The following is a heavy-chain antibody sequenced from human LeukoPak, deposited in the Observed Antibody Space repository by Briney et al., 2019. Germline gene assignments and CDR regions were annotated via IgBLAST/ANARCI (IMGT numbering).Heavy chain of an antibody. CDR1: GFTFSSYA. J-gene: IGHJ3*02. Sequence: GGSLRLSCAASGFTFSSYAMNWVRQAPGKGLEWVSAISHSGASTYYADSVKGRFTISRDNSKNTLYLQMNSLRAEDTAVYYCAKSVAPYCSGGSCFDAFDIWGQGKMVTVFS. CDR2: ISHSGAST. V-gene: IGHV3-23*01. CDR3: AKSVAPYCSGGSCFDAFDI. D-gene: IGHD2-15*01.